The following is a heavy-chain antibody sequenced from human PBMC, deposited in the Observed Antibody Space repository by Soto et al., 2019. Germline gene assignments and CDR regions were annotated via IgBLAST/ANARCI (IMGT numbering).Heavy chain of an antibody. CDR2: IYHSGST. D-gene: IGHD6-19*01. Sequence: SETLSLTCAVSGGSISSGGYFWSWIRQPPGEGLNYIGYIYHSGSTYYNPSLKSRVTISVDRSKNQFSLKLSSVTAADTAVYYCARVRSGWGIDYWGQGTLVTVSS. V-gene: IGHV4-30-2*01. CDR1: GGSISSGGYF. CDR3: ARVRSGWGIDY. J-gene: IGHJ4*02.